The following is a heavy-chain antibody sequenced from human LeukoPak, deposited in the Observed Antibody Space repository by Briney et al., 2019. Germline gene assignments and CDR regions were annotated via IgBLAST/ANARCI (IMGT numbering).Heavy chain of an antibody. Sequence: ASETLSLTCTVSGGSISSYYWNWIRQPPGKGLEWIGNIYYSGSINYNPSLKSRVTISGDTSKDQFSLKLSSVTAADTAVYYRARGSHIYYDSSGYAFDIWGQGTMVTVSS. V-gene: IGHV4-59*01. J-gene: IGHJ3*02. D-gene: IGHD3-22*01. CDR3: ARGSHIYYDSSGYAFDI. CDR2: IYYSGSI. CDR1: GGSISSYY.